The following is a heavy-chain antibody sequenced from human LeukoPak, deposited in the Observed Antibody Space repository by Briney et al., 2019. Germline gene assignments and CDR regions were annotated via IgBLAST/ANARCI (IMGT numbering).Heavy chain of an antibody. V-gene: IGHV3-30*02. CDR2: IRNDGSNK. J-gene: IGHJ4*02. Sequence: GGSLRLSCAASGFTFSNYEMNWVRQAPGKGLEWVAFIRNDGSNKYYADSVKGRFIISRDNSKNTLYLQMNSLRAEDTAVYYCAKLLSISGRFLCWGQGTLVTVSS. CDR3: AKLLSISGRFLC. CDR1: GFTFSNYE. D-gene: IGHD2/OR15-2a*01.